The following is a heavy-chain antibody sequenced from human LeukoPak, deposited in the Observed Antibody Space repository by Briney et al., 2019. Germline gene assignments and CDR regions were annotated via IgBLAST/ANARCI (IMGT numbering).Heavy chain of an antibody. CDR1: GFTFDDYG. CDR3: ARDYQYGYSTNWYHLAQIDY. D-gene: IGHD2/OR15-2a*01. V-gene: IGHV3-20*04. Sequence: GSLRLSCAASGFTFDDYGMGWVRQAPGKGLEWISGITWNGDSTGYADSVKGRFTISRDNAKNSLYLQMNSLRAEDTAIYYCARDYQYGYSTNWYHLAQIDYWGQGTLVTVSS. J-gene: IGHJ4*02. CDR2: ITWNGDST.